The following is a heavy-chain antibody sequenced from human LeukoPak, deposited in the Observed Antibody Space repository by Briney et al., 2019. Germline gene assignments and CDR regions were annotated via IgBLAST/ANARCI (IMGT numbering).Heavy chain of an antibody. CDR2: IYSGATT. V-gene: IGHV3-53*01. CDR3: AGGPTAQDDFWRGYYPG. D-gene: IGHD3-3*01. Sequence: GGSLRLSCAASGFTVSTTYMRWVRQARGRGVEWVSVIYSGATTYYAVSLKGRFTISTDDSNNPLYLQMNPLRADHTAVYYCAGGPTAQDDFWRGYYPGWGQGTLVTVSS. CDR1: GFTVSTTY. J-gene: IGHJ4*02.